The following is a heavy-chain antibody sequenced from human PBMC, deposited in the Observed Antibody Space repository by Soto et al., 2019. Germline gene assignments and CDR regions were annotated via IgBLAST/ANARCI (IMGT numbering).Heavy chain of an antibody. CDR2: INDGNGNT. D-gene: IGHD2-15*01. V-gene: IGHV1-3*01. CDR3: ERGGRVVVAATNYLYY. CDR1: GYTFTSYA. J-gene: IGHJ4*02. Sequence: ASVKVSCKASGYTFTSYAMHWMRQAPGQRLEWMGWINDGNGNTKYSQKFQGRVTITRDTSASTAYMELRSLRSEDTDVYYCERGGRVVVAATNYLYYWGQLNLVTVSS.